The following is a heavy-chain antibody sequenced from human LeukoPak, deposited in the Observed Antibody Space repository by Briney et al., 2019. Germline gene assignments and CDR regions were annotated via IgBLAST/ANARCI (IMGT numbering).Heavy chain of an antibody. CDR3: ARDPAYCGGDCYSSYFDY. CDR2: IWYDGSNK. CDR1: GFTFSSYG. Sequence: GRSLRLSCAASGFTFSSYGMHWVRQAPGKGLEWVAVIWYDGSNKYYADSVKGRFTISRDNSKNTLYLQMNSLRAEDTAVYYCARDPAYCGGDCYSSYFDYWGQGTLVTVSS. J-gene: IGHJ4*02. D-gene: IGHD2-21*02. V-gene: IGHV3-33*01.